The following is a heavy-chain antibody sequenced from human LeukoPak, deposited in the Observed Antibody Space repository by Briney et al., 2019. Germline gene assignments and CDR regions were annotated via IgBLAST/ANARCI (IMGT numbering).Heavy chain of an antibody. V-gene: IGHV4-59*12. CDR1: GGSISSYY. CDR3: ARVRGGSRGSGSYYYYYMDV. J-gene: IGHJ6*03. Sequence: SETLSLTCTVSGGSISSYYWSWIRQPPGKGLEWIGYIYYSGSTNYNPSLKSRVTISVDTSKNQFSLKLSSVTAADTAVYYCARVRGGSRGSGSYYYYYMDVWGKGNMVTISS. CDR2: IYYSGST. D-gene: IGHD3-10*01.